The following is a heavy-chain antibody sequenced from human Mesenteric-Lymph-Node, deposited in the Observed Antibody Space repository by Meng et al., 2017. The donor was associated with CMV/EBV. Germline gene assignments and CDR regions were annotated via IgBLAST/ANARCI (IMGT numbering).Heavy chain of an antibody. J-gene: IGHJ6*02. D-gene: IGHD3-3*01. CDR3: ARDPDYAFWGSGDV. V-gene: IGHV1-2*02. CDR1: GYTFTGYY. CDR2: INPNSGGT. Sequence: ASVKVSCKASGYTFTGYYMHWVRQAPGQGLEWMGWINPNSGGTNYAQKLQGRVTMTTDTSTSTANMELRSLRSDDTAVYYCARDPDYAFWGSGDVWGQGTTVTVSS.